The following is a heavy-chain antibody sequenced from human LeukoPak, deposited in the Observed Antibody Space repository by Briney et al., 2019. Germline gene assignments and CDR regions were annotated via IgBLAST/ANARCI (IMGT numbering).Heavy chain of an antibody. CDR2: IYYSGST. D-gene: IGHD2-2*01. CDR1: GGSISSSSYY. J-gene: IGHJ4*02. Sequence: SSETLSLTCTVSGGSISSSSYYWGWIRQPPGKGLEWIGSIYYSGSTYYNPSLKSRVTISVDTSKNQFSLKLSSVTAADTAVYYCARHAPLHCSSTSCYGSGEVDYWGQGTLVTVSS. CDR3: ARHAPLHCSSTSCYGSGEVDY. V-gene: IGHV4-39*01.